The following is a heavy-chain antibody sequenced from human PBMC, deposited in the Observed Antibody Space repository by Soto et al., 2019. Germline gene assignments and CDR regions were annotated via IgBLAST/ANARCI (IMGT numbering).Heavy chain of an antibody. CDR3: ARDGALGENYYYSGMDV. J-gene: IGHJ6*02. V-gene: IGHV1-58*02. D-gene: IGHD3-16*01. CDR1: GFTFTSSA. Sequence: GASVKVSCKASGFTFTSSAMQWVRQARGQRLEWIGWIVPSSGTTNYAQKFQGRVTMTTDTSTSTAYMEVRSLRSDDTAVYYCARDGALGENYYYSGMDVWGQGTTVTVSS. CDR2: IVPSSGTT.